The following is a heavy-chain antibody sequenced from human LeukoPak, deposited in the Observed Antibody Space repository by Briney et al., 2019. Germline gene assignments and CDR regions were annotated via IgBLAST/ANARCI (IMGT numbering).Heavy chain of an antibody. J-gene: IGHJ4*02. CDR2: IYRGGST. Sequence: GGSLRLSCAVSGFNVSSNYMTWVRQAPGKGLEWVSVIYRGGSTYYADSVKGRFTISRDNSKNTLYLQMNSLRAEDMAVYYCARSVLGWTVGGQWLPTYFDYWGQGTLVTVS. V-gene: IGHV3-53*01. D-gene: IGHD6-19*01. CDR3: ARSVLGWTVGGQWLPTYFDY. CDR1: GFNVSSNY.